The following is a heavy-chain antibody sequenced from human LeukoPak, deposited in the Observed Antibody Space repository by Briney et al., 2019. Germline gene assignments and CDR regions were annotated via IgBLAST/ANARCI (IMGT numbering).Heavy chain of an antibody. CDR3: ARVLLWFGRDAFDI. Sequence: SETLSLTCTVSGGSISSSSYYWGWIRQPPGKGLEWIGSIYYSGSTYYNPSLKSRVTISVDTSKNQFSLKLSSVTAADTAVYYCARVLLWFGRDAFDIWGQGTMVTVSS. V-gene: IGHV4-39*07. CDR1: GGSISSSSYY. CDR2: IYYSGST. D-gene: IGHD3-10*01. J-gene: IGHJ3*02.